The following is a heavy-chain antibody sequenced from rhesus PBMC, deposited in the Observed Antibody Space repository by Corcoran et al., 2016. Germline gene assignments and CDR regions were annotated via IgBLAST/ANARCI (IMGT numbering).Heavy chain of an antibody. D-gene: IGHD3-16*01. CDR2: IYSSTGNT. CDR1: GGSTSSGYG. Sequence: QVQLKESGPGLVKPSETLSLTCAVSGGSTSSGYGWGWIRQPPGKGLEWIVTIYSSTGNTYYDPSLKSRVTISKDTSKNQFSLKLSSVTAADTAVYYCARAYYYSGSYYFDYWGQGVLVTVSS. CDR3: ARAYYYSGSYYFDY. V-gene: IGHV4S7*01. J-gene: IGHJ4*01.